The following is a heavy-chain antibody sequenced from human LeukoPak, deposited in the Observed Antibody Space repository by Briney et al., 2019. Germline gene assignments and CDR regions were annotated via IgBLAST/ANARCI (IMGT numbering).Heavy chain of an antibody. Sequence: SETLSLTCAVYGGSFSGYYWSWIRQPPGKGLEWIGEINHSGSTNYNPSLKSRVTISVDTSKNQFSLKLSSVTAADTAVYYCARDSLRGYSDPFIYWGQGTLVTVSS. CDR2: INHSGST. D-gene: IGHD5-18*01. CDR3: ARDSLRGYSDPFIY. V-gene: IGHV4-34*01. J-gene: IGHJ4*02. CDR1: GGSFSGYY.